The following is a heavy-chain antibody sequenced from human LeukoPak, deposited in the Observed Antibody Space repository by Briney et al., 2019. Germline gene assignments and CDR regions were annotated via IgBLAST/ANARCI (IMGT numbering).Heavy chain of an antibody. Sequence: PSETLSLTCTVSGYSVSSGYYWGWIRQPPGKGLEWIGSMYHSGDTYYNPSLKSRVTISVDTSKSHLSLKLRSVTAADTAVYYCARSKAHLSTIWYGTWFDPWGQGTLVTVSS. CDR3: ARSKAHLSTIWYGTWFDP. CDR1: GYSVSSGYY. V-gene: IGHV4-38-2*02. CDR2: MYHSGDT. D-gene: IGHD2-2*01. J-gene: IGHJ5*02.